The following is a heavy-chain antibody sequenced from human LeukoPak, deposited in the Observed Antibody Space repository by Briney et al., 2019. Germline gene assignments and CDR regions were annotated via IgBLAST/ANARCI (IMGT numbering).Heavy chain of an antibody. CDR2: IHNDGST. J-gene: IGHJ5*02. CDR3: AGIAVSAVGWFDP. V-gene: IGHV3-53*01. CDR1: GFIVSSNY. Sequence: GGSLRLSCAASGFIVSSNYMTWVRQAPGKGLEWVSVIHNDGSTYYADSVKGRFTISRDNAKNSLYLQMNSLRAEDTALYYCAGIAVSAVGWFDPRGQGTLVTVSS. D-gene: IGHD6-19*01.